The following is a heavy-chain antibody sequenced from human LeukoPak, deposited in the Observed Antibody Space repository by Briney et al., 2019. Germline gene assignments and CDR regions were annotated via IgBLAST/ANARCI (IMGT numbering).Heavy chain of an antibody. CDR2: IYYSGST. Sequence: PETLSLTCTVSGASISSYYWSWIRQPPGKGLEWIGYIYYSGSTNYNPSLKSRVTISVDTSKNQFSLKLSSVTAADTAVYYCARQGGGFWYFDLWGRGTLVTVSS. V-gene: IGHV4-59*08. CDR1: GASISSYY. J-gene: IGHJ2*01. D-gene: IGHD6-25*01. CDR3: ARQGGGFWYFDL.